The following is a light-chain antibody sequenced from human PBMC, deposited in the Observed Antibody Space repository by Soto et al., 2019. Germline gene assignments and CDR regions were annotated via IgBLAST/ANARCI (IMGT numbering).Light chain of an antibody. CDR1: QSVTSN. CDR2: GAS. Sequence: EVVLTQSPATLSVSPGERVTHSCRASQSVTSNLAWSQYTPGQSPRLLISGASSGATGLPSRFSGSGFGTDFTLTINSLQSEDAAVYYCQQYHHRPVTFGGGTKVDI. V-gene: IGKV3-15*01. CDR3: QQYHHRPVT. J-gene: IGKJ4*01.